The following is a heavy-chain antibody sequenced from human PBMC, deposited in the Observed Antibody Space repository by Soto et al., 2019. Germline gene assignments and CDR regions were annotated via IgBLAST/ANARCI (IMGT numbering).Heavy chain of an antibody. CDR2: IYYTGRS. D-gene: IGHD2-2*01. CDR1: GGSLKSGGYY. J-gene: IGHJ5*02. CDR3: AIDVTSNHNTFDL. V-gene: IGHV4-31*02. Sequence: QVQLQESGPGLVKPSQTLSLTCTVSGGSLKSGGYYWSWIRQHPGRGLEWIGYIYYTGRSYYNPSHESRVTFSVDTSKNQFSLKLSSVTAADTAVYYWAIDVTSNHNTFDLWGHGTLVTVSS.